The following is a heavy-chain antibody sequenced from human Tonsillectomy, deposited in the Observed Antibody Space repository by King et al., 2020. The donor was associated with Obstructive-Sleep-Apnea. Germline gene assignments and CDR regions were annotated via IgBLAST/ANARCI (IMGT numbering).Heavy chain of an antibody. CDR3: TKGSGYEWSFDY. D-gene: IGHD5-12*01. Sequence: VQLVECGGGLVQPWGSMKLSCASSGFTFSDSAMHWVCQASGNGLDWVGRIRRKAYSYATAHAAAVKGRFTISRDDSRNTAYLQMNSLKTEDTAVYYCTKGSGYEWSFDYWGQGTLVTVSS. CDR1: GFTFSDSA. CDR2: IRRKAYSYAT. V-gene: IGHV3-73*01. J-gene: IGHJ4*02.